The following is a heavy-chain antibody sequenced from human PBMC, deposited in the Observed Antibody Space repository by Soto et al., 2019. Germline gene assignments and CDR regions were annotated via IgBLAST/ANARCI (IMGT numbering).Heavy chain of an antibody. D-gene: IGHD6-19*01. V-gene: IGHV3-23*01. J-gene: IGHJ4*02. CDR3: AKISEAVAGTVYGY. CDR1: RFTFSTYA. Sequence: LRLSCAVSRFTFSTYAMGWVRQAPGKGLEWVSNISGSGGRTYYADSVKGRFTISRDNSKNTLYLQMNSLRAEDTAVYYCAKISEAVAGTVYGYWGQGTLVTV. CDR2: ISGSGGRT.